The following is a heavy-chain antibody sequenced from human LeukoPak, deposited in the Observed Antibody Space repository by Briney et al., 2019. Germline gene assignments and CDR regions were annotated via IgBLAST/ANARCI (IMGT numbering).Heavy chain of an antibody. CDR1: GFTFSSYG. J-gene: IGHJ4*02. CDR3: AKEFGDGYNPGY. CDR2: ISYDGSNK. Sequence: SGGSLRLSCAASGFTFSSYGMHWVRQAPGKGLEWVAVISYDGSNKYYADSVKGRFTISRDNSKNTLYLQMNSLRAEDTAVYYCAKEFGDGYNPGYWGQGTLVTVSS. D-gene: IGHD3-3*01. V-gene: IGHV3-30*18.